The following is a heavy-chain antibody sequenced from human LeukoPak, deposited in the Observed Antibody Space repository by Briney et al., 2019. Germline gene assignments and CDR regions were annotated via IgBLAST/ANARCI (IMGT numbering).Heavy chain of an antibody. D-gene: IGHD4-17*01. CDR1: GYPFNNYD. Sequence: GASVKVSCKASGYPFNNYDINWVRQATEQGLEWMGWMNPHSGKTGYAQNFQGRVTMTRDTSISTAYMELSSLRSEDTAVYYCARLSSHYGDYKVDPWGQGTLVTVSS. V-gene: IGHV1-8*01. J-gene: IGHJ5*02. CDR2: MNPHSGKT. CDR3: ARLSSHYGDYKVDP.